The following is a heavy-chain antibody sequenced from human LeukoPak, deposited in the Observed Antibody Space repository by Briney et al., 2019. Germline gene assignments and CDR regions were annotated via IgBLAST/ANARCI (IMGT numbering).Heavy chain of an antibody. Sequence: PGGSLRLSCAASGFTFSSYEMNWVRQAPGKGLEWVSYISSSGSTIYYADSVKGRFTISRDNAKNSLYLQMNSLRSEDTAVYYCARGFEGGGYDFTSAFHYWGQGTLVTVSS. CDR3: ARGFEGGGYDFTSAFHY. CDR1: GFTFSSYE. V-gene: IGHV3-48*03. CDR2: ISSSGSTI. D-gene: IGHD5-12*01. J-gene: IGHJ4*02.